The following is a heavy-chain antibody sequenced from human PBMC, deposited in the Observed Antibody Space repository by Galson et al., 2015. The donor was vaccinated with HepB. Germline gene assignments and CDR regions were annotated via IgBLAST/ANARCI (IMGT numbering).Heavy chain of an antibody. V-gene: IGHV3-23*01. J-gene: IGHJ4*02. Sequence: SLRLSCAASGFTFSSYAMSWVRQAPGKGLEWVSAISGSGGSSYYADSVKGRFTISRDNSKNTLYLQMNSLRAEDTAVYYCAKTPGYSSGWSGLYYWGQGTLVTVSS. CDR1: GFTFSSYA. D-gene: IGHD6-19*01. CDR3: AKTPGYSSGWSGLYY. CDR2: ISGSGGSS.